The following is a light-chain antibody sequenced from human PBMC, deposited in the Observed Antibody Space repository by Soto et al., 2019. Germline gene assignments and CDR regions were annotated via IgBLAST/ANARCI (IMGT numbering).Light chain of an antibody. CDR3: MQAPQNPPYT. V-gene: IGKV2-28*01. J-gene: IGKJ2*01. CDR1: QSLLHSNGYNY. Sequence: DIVMTQSPLSLPVTPGEPASISCRSSQSLLHSNGYNYLDWYLQKPGQSPQLLIYLASIRASGVPDRFSGSRSGTDFTLKISRVEAEDVGVYYCMQAPQNPPYTFGQGTKVEIK. CDR2: LAS.